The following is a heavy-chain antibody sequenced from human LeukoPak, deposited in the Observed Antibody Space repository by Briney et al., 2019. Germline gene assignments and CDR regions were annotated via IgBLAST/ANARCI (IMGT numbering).Heavy chain of an antibody. CDR3: ARGGLRLGELSLDNYYFDY. CDR2: INPNSGGT. J-gene: IGHJ4*02. Sequence: ASVTVSCKASGYTFTGYYMHWVRQAPGQGLEWMGWINPNSGGTNYAQKFQGRVTMTRDTSISTAYMELSRLRSDDTAVYYCARGGLRLGELSLDNYYFDYWGQGTLVTVSS. CDR1: GYTFTGYY. V-gene: IGHV1-2*02. D-gene: IGHD3-16*02.